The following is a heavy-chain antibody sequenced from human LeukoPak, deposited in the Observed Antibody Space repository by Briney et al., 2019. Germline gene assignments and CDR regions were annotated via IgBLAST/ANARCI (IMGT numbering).Heavy chain of an antibody. D-gene: IGHD3-10*01. J-gene: IGHJ6*03. CDR2: IYYSGST. Sequence: SETLSLTCTVSGGSISSSSYYWGWIRQPPGKGLEWIGSIYYSGSTYYNPSLKSRVTISVDTSKNQFSLKLSSVTAADTAVYYCARYSWGFGEYVYMVVWGKGTTVTVSS. CDR3: ARYSWGFGEYVYMVV. CDR1: GGSISSSSYY. V-gene: IGHV4-39*01.